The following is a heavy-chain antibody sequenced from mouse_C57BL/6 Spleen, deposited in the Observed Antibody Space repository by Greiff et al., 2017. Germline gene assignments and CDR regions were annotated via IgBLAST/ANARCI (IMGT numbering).Heavy chain of an antibody. CDR1: GYTFTDYN. Sequence: EVQLQESGPELVKPGASVKMSCKASGYTFTDYNMHWVKQSHGKSLEWIGYINPNNGGTSYNQKFKGKATLTVNKSSSTAYMELRSLTSEDSAVYYCARKDYYGSSYWFAYWGQGTLVTVSA. CDR2: INPNNGGT. J-gene: IGHJ3*01. D-gene: IGHD1-1*01. CDR3: ARKDYYGSSYWFAY. V-gene: IGHV1-22*01.